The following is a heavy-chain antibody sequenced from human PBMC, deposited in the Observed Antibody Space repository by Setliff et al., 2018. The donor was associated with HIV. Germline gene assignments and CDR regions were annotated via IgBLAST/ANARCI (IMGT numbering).Heavy chain of an antibody. Sequence: GGSLRLSCAASGFTVSSNYMSWVRQAPGKGLEWVSVIYSGGSIYYADSVKGRFTISRDNAKNSLYLQMNSLRAEDTAVYYCARAGVYYDSSGYCIDYWGQGTLVTVSS. CDR3: ARAGVYYDSSGYCIDY. J-gene: IGHJ4*02. V-gene: IGHV3-66*01. CDR2: IYSGGSI. D-gene: IGHD3-22*01. CDR1: GFTVSSNY.